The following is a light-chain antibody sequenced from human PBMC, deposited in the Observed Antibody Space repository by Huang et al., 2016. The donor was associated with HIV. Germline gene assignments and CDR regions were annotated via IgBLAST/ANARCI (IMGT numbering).Light chain of an antibody. Sequence: DIQMTQSPSSLSASVGDRVTITCRASQSISSDLNWYQQKPGKAPKLRIYAASSLQSGVPSRFSGSGSGTDFTLTISSLQPEDFATYYCQQSYSTPNTFGQGTKLEIK. CDR1: QSISSD. CDR3: QQSYSTPNT. CDR2: AAS. J-gene: IGKJ2*01. V-gene: IGKV1-39*01.